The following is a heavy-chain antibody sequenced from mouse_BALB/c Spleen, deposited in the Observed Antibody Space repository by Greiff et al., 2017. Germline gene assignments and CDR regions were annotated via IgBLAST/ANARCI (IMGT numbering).Heavy chain of an antibody. CDR1: GYTFTSYW. CDR3: TRGGGGDGSSPPYAMDY. CDR2: IYPGSGST. D-gene: IGHD1-1*01. J-gene: IGHJ4*01. V-gene: IGHV1S22*01. Sequence: LQQPGSELVRPGASVKLSCKASGYTFTSYWMHWVKQRHGQGLEWIGNIYPGSGSTNYDEKFKSKGTLTVDTSSSTAYMHLSSLTSEDSAVYYCTRGGGGDGSSPPYAMDYWGQGTSGTVSS.